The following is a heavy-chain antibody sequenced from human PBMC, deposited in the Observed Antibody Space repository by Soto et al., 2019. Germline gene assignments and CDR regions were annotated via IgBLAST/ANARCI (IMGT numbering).Heavy chain of an antibody. D-gene: IGHD6-13*01. J-gene: IGHJ4*02. Sequence: GSLRLCCAASVFTFSDYYMSWIRQAPGKGLEWVSYISSSGSTIYYADSVKGRFTISRDNAKNSLYLQMNSLRAEDTAVYYCARDQRSAQSASSFSSSWYPSFDYWGQGTLVTV. V-gene: IGHV3-11*01. CDR1: VFTFSDYY. CDR3: ARDQRSAQSASSFSSSWYPSFDY. CDR2: ISSSGSTI.